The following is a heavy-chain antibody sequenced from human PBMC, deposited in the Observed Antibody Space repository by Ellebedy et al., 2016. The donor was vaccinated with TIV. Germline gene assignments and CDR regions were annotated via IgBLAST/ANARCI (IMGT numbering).Heavy chain of an antibody. D-gene: IGHD1-26*01. J-gene: IGHJ3*02. CDR3: ARESLGVGGRQTDAFDI. Sequence: GESLKISXAASGFTFSSYGMHWVRQAPGKGLVWVSRMNNDGGSISYADSVQGRFTISRDNAKNTLYLQMNSLRGDDTAAYYCARESLGVGGRQTDAFDIWGQGTMVTVSS. CDR2: MNNDGGSI. CDR1: GFTFSSYG. V-gene: IGHV3-74*01.